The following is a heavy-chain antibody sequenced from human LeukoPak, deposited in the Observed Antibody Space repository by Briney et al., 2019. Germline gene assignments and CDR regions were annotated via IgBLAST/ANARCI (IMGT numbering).Heavy chain of an antibody. CDR2: IYPADSAT. CDR3: ARVQRGDHYECKAYCFDF. D-gene: IGHD3-3*01. J-gene: IGHJ4*02. V-gene: IGHV5-51*01. CDR1: GYSFTAFW. Sequence: GESLTISCKVSGYSFTAFWTAWVRQVPGKGLEWMGNIYPADSATKYSPSLQGQVTISADRSITTAYLQWSSLKASDSAMYYCARVQRGDHYECKAYCFDFWGQGTLVTVSS.